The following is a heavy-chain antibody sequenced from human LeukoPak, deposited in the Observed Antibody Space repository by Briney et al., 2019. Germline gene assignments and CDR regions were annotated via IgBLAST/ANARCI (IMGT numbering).Heavy chain of an antibody. CDR3: AREMYYYGSGSFFDY. CDR2: IGRSGTTI. J-gene: IGHJ4*02. Sequence: PGGSLRLSCAASGFTFSDYYMSWIRQVPGKGLEWVSYIGRSGTTIRYADSVKGRFTISWDNAKNSLYLQMNSLRAEDTAVYYCAREMYYYGSGSFFDYWGQGTLVTVSS. D-gene: IGHD3-10*01. V-gene: IGHV3-11*04. CDR1: GFTFSDYY.